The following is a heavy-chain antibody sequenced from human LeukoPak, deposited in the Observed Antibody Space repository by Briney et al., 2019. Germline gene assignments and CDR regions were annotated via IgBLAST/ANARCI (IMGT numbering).Heavy chain of an antibody. CDR1: GFSLSTSGVG. CDR2: IYWNDDK. V-gene: IGHV2-5*01. CDR3: AHEGYCSTASCYYFDH. D-gene: IGHD2-2*01. Sequence: ESGPTLVKPTQTFTLTCTFSGFSLSTSGVGVGWIRQPPGKALEWLGIIYWNDDKRYSPSLKSRLTITKDTSKNQVVLTITNMDPVDTATYFCAHEGYCSTASCYYFDHWGQGTLVTASS. J-gene: IGHJ4*02.